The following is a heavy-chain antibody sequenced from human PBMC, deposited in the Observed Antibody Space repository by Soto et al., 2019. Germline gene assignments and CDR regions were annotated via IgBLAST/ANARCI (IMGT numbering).Heavy chain of an antibody. J-gene: IGHJ4*02. CDR1: GFTFSSYA. CDR2: ISGSGGST. V-gene: IGHV3-23*01. Sequence: EVQLLESGGGLVQPGGSLRLSCAASGFTFSSYAMSWVRQAPGKGLEWVSAISGSGGSTYYADSVKGLFTISRDNSKNTLYLQMNSLRAEDTAVYYCETGGGVTHFPTNIDYWGQGTLVTVSS. D-gene: IGHD3-16*01. CDR3: ETGGGVTHFPTNIDY.